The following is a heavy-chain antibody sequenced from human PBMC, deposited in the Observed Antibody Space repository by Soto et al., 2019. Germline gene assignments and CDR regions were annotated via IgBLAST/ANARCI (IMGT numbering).Heavy chain of an antibody. CDR3: ARRGMTTGDY. Sequence: SDTLSLTRTVSGGSISSSSYYWGWIRQPPGKGLEWIGSIYYSGSTYYNPSLKSRVTISVDTSKNQFSLKLSSVTAADTAVYYCARRGMTTGDYWGQGTLVTV. V-gene: IGHV4-39*01. D-gene: IGHD4-4*01. CDR1: GGSISSSSYY. J-gene: IGHJ4*02. CDR2: IYYSGST.